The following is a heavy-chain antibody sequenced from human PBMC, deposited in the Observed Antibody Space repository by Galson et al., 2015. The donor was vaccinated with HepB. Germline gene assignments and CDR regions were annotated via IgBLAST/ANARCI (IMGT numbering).Heavy chain of an antibody. V-gene: IGHV3-30*19. Sequence: SLRLSCAASGFTFTIYGMHWVRQAPGKGLEWVALISYDGSNEYYADSVQGRFTISRDNSKNTLFLQMNSLRPDDTAVYYCARDPRGYNYGFFDFWGQGTLVTVSS. D-gene: IGHD5-18*01. J-gene: IGHJ4*02. CDR1: GFTFTIYG. CDR3: ARDPRGYNYGFFDF. CDR2: ISYDGSNE.